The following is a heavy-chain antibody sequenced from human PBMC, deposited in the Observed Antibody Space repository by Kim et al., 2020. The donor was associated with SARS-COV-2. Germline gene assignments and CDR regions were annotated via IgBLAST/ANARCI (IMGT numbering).Heavy chain of an antibody. D-gene: IGHD4-17*01. CDR3: ARDDYGGGAYYSNGMDV. V-gene: IGHV1-69*06. Sequence: SVKVSCKASGVTFSSYAISWVRQAPGQGLEWMGKIIPIFGTTDYAQKLQGRVTITADKSTSTVYMELSSLRSEDTAVYFCARDDYGGGAYYSNGMDVWGQGTTVTVSS. CDR2: IIPIFGTT. CDR1: GVTFSSYA. J-gene: IGHJ6*02.